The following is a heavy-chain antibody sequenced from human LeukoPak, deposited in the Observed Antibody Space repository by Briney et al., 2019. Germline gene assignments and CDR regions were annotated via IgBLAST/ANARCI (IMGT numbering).Heavy chain of an antibody. CDR3: VREWELLHTPFDL. D-gene: IGHD1-26*01. Sequence: SETLSLTCTVSGYSITNGYNWGWIRRSPVKGLEWIANIYYSGTTYYNPSLRSRVTMSVDTSKNQFSLRLTSVTAADTAVYYCVREWELLHTPFDLWGKGTLVTVSS. V-gene: IGHV4-38-2*02. CDR2: IYYSGTT. CDR1: GYSITNGYN. J-gene: IGHJ4*02.